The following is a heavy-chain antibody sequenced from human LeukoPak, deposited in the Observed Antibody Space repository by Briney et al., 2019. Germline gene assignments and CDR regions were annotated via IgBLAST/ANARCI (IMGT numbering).Heavy chain of an antibody. J-gene: IGHJ4*02. V-gene: IGHV4-34*01. D-gene: IGHD6-13*01. CDR2: INHSGST. CDR3: AISLGIAEDY. CDR1: GGSFSGYY. Sequence: SETLSLTCAVYGGSFSGYYWSWIRQPPGRGLEWIGEINHSGSTNYNPSLKSRVTISVDTSKNQFSLTLSSVTAADTAVYYCAISLGIAEDYWGQGTLVTVSS.